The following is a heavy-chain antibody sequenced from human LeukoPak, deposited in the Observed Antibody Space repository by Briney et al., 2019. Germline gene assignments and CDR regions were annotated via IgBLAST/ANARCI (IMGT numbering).Heavy chain of an antibody. CDR3: AKGHIVVVTAIQGFDY. J-gene: IGHJ4*02. V-gene: IGHV3-23*01. D-gene: IGHD2-21*02. CDR2: ISGSGGST. CDR1: GFTFSSYA. Sequence: GGSLRLSCAASGFTFSSYAMSWVRQAPGKGLEWVSAISGSGGSTYYADSVKGRFTISRDNSKNTLHLQMNSLRAEDTAVYYCAKGHIVVVTAIQGFDYWGQGTLVTVSS.